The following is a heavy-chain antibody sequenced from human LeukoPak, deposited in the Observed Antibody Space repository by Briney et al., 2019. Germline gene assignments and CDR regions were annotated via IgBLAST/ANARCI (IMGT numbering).Heavy chain of an antibody. V-gene: IGHV1-69*13. CDR3: ARDRSYDSSGYSLNP. D-gene: IGHD3-22*01. Sequence: SVKVSCKASGYIFTTYGISWVRQAPGQGREWMGGIIPIFGTANYAQKFQGRVTITADESTSTAYMELSSLRSEDTAVYYCARDRSYDSSGYSLNPWGQGTLVTVSS. CDR2: IIPIFGTA. J-gene: IGHJ5*02. CDR1: GYIFTTYG.